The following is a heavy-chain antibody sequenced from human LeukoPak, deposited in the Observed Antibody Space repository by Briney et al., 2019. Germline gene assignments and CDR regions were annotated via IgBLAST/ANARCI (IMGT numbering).Heavy chain of an antibody. Sequence: GGSLRLSCAASGFTFSSYWMSWVRQAPGKGLEWVSAISGSGGSTYYADSVKGRFTISRDNSKNTLYLQMNSLRAEDTAVYYCAKDLDFFTSSFPDYWGQGALVTVSS. J-gene: IGHJ4*02. CDR2: ISGSGGST. CDR1: GFTFSSYW. D-gene: IGHD3-3*01. CDR3: AKDLDFFTSSFPDY. V-gene: IGHV3-23*01.